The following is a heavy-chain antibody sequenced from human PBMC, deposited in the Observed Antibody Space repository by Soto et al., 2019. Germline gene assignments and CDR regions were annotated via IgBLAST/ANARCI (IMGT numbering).Heavy chain of an antibody. CDR2: IYYSGST. CDR1: GGSISSGGYY. D-gene: IGHD2-15*01. CDR3: VAPKRYCSGGSCYSGGYFQH. Sequence: SETLSLTCTVSGGSISSGGYYWSWIRQHPGKGLEWIGYIYYSGSTYYNPSLKSRVTISVDTSKNQFSLKLSSVTAADTAVYYCVAPKRYCSGGSCYSGGYFQHWGQGTLVTVSS. V-gene: IGHV4-31*03. J-gene: IGHJ1*01.